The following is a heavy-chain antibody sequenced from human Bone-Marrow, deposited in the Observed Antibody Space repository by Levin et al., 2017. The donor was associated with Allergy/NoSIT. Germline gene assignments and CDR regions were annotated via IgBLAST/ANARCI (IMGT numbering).Heavy chain of an antibody. CDR2: ISGSGGST. Sequence: GGSLRLSCAASGFTFSSYAMSWVRQAPGKGLEWVSAISGSGGSTYYADSVKGRFTISRDNSKNTLYLQMNSLRAEDTAVYYCAKDLGGSPPTHGYSYGYGGMDVWGQGTTVTVSS. J-gene: IGHJ6*02. CDR1: GFTFSSYA. CDR3: AKDLGGSPPTHGYSYGYGGMDV. D-gene: IGHD5-18*01. V-gene: IGHV3-23*01.